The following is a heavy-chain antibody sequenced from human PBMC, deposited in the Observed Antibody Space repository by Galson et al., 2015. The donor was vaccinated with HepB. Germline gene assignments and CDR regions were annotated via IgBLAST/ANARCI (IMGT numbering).Heavy chain of an antibody. D-gene: IGHD6-19*01. CDR2: ISSGSGTI. J-gene: IGHJ3*02. V-gene: IGHV3-48*02. CDR3: ARSRPSGRGASDI. Sequence: SLRLSCAASGFTFSSYSMDWVRQAPGKGLEWVSYISSGSGTIYYADSVKGRFTISRDNVKNSLYLQMDSLRDEDTAVYYCARSRPSGRGASDIWGQGTMVTVSS. CDR1: GFTFSSYS.